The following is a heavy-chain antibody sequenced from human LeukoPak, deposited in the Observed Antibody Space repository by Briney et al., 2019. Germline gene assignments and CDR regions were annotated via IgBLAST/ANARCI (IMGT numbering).Heavy chain of an antibody. CDR1: GGSFSGYY. V-gene: IGHV4-34*01. J-gene: IGHJ3*02. CDR3: AQTGRFLEFGEDAFDI. Sequence: SETLSLTCAVYGGSFSGYYWSWIRQPPGKGLEWIGEINHSGSTNYNPSLKSRVTISVDTSKNQFSLKLSSVTAADTAVYYCAQTGRFLEFGEDAFDIWGQGTMVTVSS. CDR2: INHSGST. D-gene: IGHD3-3*01.